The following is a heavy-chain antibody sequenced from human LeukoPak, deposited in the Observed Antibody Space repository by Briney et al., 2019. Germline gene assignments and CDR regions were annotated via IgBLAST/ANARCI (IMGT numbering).Heavy chain of an antibody. V-gene: IGHV3-48*02. Sequence: PGGSLRLSCAASGFTFSSYSLNWVRQAPGKGLEWVSYISSGSSTIYYADSVKGRFTISRDNAKNSLYLQVNSLRDEDTAVYCCARGRAGYYYDYWGQGTLVTVSS. CDR1: GFTFSSYS. CDR3: ARGRAGYYYDY. D-gene: IGHD6-13*01. J-gene: IGHJ4*02. CDR2: ISSGSSTI.